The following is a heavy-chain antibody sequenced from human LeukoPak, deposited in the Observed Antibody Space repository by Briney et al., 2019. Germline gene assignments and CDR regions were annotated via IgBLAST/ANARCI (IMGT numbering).Heavy chain of an antibody. J-gene: IGHJ5*02. CDR3: ARDMTGAHWFDP. V-gene: IGHV4-30-4*01. CDR1: GGSISNGDYY. D-gene: IGHD1-14*01. Sequence: PSQTLSLTCTVSGGSISNGDYYWSWIRQPPGKGLEWIGYIYYSGNTCYNPSLKSRLTISVDTSKNQFSLKLTSVTAADTAVYYCARDMTGAHWFDPWGQGTLVTVSS. CDR2: IYYSGNT.